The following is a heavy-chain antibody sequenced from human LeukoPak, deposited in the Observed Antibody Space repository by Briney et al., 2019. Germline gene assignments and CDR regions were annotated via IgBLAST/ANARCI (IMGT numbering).Heavy chain of an antibody. CDR2: MNPNSGNT. CDR3: ARDSRIAAAGMGSGLGY. D-gene: IGHD6-13*01. J-gene: IGHJ4*02. Sequence: ASVKVSCKASGYTFTSYDINWVRQATVQGVEWMGLMNPNSGNTGYAQKFQGRVTMTRNTSISTAYMALSSLRSEDTAVYYCARDSRIAAAGMGSGLGYWGQGTLVTVSS. CDR1: GYTFTSYD. V-gene: IGHV1-8*01.